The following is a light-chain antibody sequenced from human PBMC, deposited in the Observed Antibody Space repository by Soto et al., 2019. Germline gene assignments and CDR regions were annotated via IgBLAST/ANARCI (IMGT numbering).Light chain of an antibody. V-gene: IGKV1-39*01. CDR3: QQSYSTPPGWT. Sequence: DIQMTQSPSSLSASVGDRVTITCRASQSISSYLNWYQQKPGKAPKLLIYAASSLQSGVPSRFSGSGSGIDFTLTISSPQPEDFATYDCQQSYSTPPGWTFGQGTKVEIK. CDR1: QSISSY. CDR2: AAS. J-gene: IGKJ1*01.